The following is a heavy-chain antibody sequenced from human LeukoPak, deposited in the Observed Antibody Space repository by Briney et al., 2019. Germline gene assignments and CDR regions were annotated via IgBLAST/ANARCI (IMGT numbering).Heavy chain of an antibody. Sequence: GGSLRLPCAASGSTVSSSYMYWVRQAPGKGLEWVSFFYRGDSTYYAESVRGRFTISRDNSKNTLYLLMSSLIPEDTAVYYCAREVVSIPSYFESWGQGTLVTVSS. CDR1: GSTVSSSY. J-gene: IGHJ4*02. V-gene: IGHV3-53*01. CDR2: FYRGDST. CDR3: AREVVSIPSYFES. D-gene: IGHD2-15*01.